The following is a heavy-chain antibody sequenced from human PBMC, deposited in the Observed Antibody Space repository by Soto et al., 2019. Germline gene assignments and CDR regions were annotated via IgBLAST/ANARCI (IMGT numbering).Heavy chain of an antibody. J-gene: IGHJ6*02. CDR1: GGSFSDYA. CDR2: IIPMLGIA. V-gene: IGHV1-69*01. D-gene: IGHD3-22*01. Sequence: QVQLVQSGAEVKKPGSSVKVSCQAYGGSFSDYAISWVRQAPGQGLEWMGGIIPMLGIADNAQKFQGRGKITADEYTSTVYMELSSLRSEDTAVYYCARDGDYYDSSGFQREYHYYGMDVWGQGTTVTVAS. CDR3: ARDGDYYDSSGFQREYHYYGMDV.